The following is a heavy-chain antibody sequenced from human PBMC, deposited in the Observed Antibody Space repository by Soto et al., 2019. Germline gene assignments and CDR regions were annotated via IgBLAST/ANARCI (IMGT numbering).Heavy chain of an antibody. J-gene: IGHJ4*02. CDR3: ARGPISNDHYFDF. V-gene: IGHV3-23*01. Sequence: GGSLRLSCAASGFTFSSYAMNWVRQAPGKGLEWVSGISGNGGSTDYADSVRDRFTISRDNAKNSLFLQMNSLRAEDTALYHCARGPISNDHYFDFWGQGAQVTVS. CDR1: GFTFSSYA. CDR2: ISGNGGST. D-gene: IGHD2-21*01.